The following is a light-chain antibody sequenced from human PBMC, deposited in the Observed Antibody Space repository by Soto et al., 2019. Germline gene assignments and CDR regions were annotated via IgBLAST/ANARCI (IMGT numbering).Light chain of an antibody. CDR1: QRVSSNY. CDR2: GAS. CDR3: QHDGSSHLT. V-gene: IGKV3-20*01. Sequence: EIVLMQSPGTLSLSPGERATLSCSASQRVSSNYLAWYQQKPGQAPRRLIYGASSRATGTPDRFSGSGSGTDFTLTISRLEPEDFAVYHCQHDGSSHLTFGGGTQVEI. J-gene: IGKJ4*01.